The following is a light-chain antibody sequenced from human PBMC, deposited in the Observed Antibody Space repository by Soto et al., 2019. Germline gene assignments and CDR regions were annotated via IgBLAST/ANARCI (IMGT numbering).Light chain of an antibody. CDR1: SSNIGRKT. V-gene: IGLV1-44*01. CDR2: QND. J-gene: IGLJ2*01. CDR3: ATWDDSLNGDVV. Sequence: QSVLTQAPSMSATPGQWVTISCSGSSSNIGRKTVNWFQQLPGTAPKLLIFQNDQRPSGVPDRFSGSKSGTSASLAITGLQSEDEADYYCATWDDSLNGDVVFGGGTKVTVL.